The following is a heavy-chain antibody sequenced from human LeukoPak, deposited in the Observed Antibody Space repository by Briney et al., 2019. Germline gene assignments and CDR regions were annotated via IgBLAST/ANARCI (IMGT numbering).Heavy chain of an antibody. CDR1: GFTFSRFA. D-gene: IGHD3-9*01. CDR2: ITGSGGST. V-gene: IGHV3-23*01. CDR3: AKDPQVRYFDWPPDAFDI. Sequence: GGSLRLSCAASGFTFSRFAMRWVRPAPGKGREWVSAITGSGGSTYYTDSGKGRFTISRDNSTNTLYLQMNSLRAEDTAVYYCAKDPQVRYFDWPPDAFDIWGQGTMLTVSS. J-gene: IGHJ3*02.